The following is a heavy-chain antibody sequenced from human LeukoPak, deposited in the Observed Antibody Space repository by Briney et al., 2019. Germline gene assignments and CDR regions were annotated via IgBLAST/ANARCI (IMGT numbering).Heavy chain of an antibody. CDR1: GGSISSYY. D-gene: IGHD3-3*01. CDR2: IYYSGST. Sequence: PSETLSLTCTVSGGSISSYYWSWIRQPPGKGLEWIGYIYYSGSTNYNPSLKSRVTISVDTSKNQFSLKLSSVTAADTAVYYCARSSFPIGDYDFWSGSFDYWGQGTLVTVSS. V-gene: IGHV4-59*08. J-gene: IGHJ4*02. CDR3: ARSSFPIGDYDFWSGSFDY.